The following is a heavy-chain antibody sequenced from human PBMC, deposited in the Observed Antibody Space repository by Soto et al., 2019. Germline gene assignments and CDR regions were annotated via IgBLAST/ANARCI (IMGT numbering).Heavy chain of an antibody. CDR1: GYSFTSYD. Sequence: GASVKVSCKASGYSFTSYDIIWVRQATGQGLEWMGWMNPNTANTGYAQKFQGRITMTRNTSISTAYMDLSSLRSEDTAVYFCARVLAGKLDYWGPGTLVTVSS. CDR2: MNPNTANT. V-gene: IGHV1-8*01. CDR3: ARVLAGKLDY. J-gene: IGHJ4*02. D-gene: IGHD6-19*01.